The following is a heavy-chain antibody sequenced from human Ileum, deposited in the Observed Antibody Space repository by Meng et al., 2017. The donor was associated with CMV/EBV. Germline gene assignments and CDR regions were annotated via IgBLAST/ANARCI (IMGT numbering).Heavy chain of an antibody. V-gene: IGHV4-30-4*08. J-gene: IGHJ5*02. CDR2: IFFSGNT. D-gene: IGHD6-13*01. CDR3: ARFRIAALGNLFDP. CDR1: GASISSGDYY. Sequence: QVHLQESGPGLVKPSQTLSLSCTVSGASISSGDYYWSWIRQPPGKGLEWIGYIFFSGNTYYNPSLNKRVIISIDTPRNQFSLKVDSVTAADTAVYYCARFRIAALGNLFDPWGHGTLVTVSS.